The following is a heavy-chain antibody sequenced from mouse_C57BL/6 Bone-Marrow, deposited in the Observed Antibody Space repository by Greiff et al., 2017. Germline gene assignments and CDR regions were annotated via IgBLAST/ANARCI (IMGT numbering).Heavy chain of an antibody. J-gene: IGHJ2*01. CDR3: AKGYYYYGSSWYFDY. V-gene: IGHV1-81*01. CDR1: GYTFTSYG. Sequence: QVQLKESGAELARPGASVKLSCKASGYTFTSYGISWVKQRTGQGLEWIGEIYPRSGNTYYNEKFKGKATLTADKSSSTAYMELRSLTSEDSAVYFCAKGYYYYGSSWYFDYWGQGTTLTVSS. CDR2: IYPRSGNT. D-gene: IGHD1-1*01.